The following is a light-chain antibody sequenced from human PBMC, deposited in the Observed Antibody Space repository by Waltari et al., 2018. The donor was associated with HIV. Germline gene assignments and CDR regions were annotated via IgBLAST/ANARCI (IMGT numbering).Light chain of an antibody. V-gene: IGLV1-47*01. CDR1: GSNIGSTY. J-gene: IGLJ2*01. CDR2: RNN. Sequence: QSVLTQPPSASGTPGQGVTISCSGTGSNIGSTYVYCYQQLPGTAPKLLIYRNNQRPSGVPDRFSGSKSGTSASLAISGLRSEDEADYYCTAWDDSLSGVVFGGGTKLTVL. CDR3: TAWDDSLSGVV.